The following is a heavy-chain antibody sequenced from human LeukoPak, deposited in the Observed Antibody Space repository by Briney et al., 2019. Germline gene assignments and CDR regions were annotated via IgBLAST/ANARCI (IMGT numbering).Heavy chain of an antibody. V-gene: IGHV3-7*01. CDR1: GFTFSRYW. Sequence: GGSLRLSCAASGFTFSRYWMSWVRQAPGKGLELVANIKQDGSEEYFVDSVKGRFTISRDNAKNSLYLQTNSLRAEDTAVYYCARDCSSASCYADYWGQGTLVTVSS. J-gene: IGHJ4*02. CDR2: IKQDGSEE. CDR3: ARDCSSASCYADY. D-gene: IGHD2-2*01.